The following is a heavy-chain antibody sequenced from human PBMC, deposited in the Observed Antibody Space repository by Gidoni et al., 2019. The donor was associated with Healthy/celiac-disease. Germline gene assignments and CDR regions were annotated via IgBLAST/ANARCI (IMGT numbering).Heavy chain of an antibody. Sequence: QVQLVESGRGVAQRARSLRLSRAASGFTSSSYGMHWVRQAPGKGLEWVAVIWYDGSNKYYADSVKGRFTISRDNSKNTLYLQMNSLRAEDTAVYYCARNTVTDKVLPGYWGQGTLVTVSS. D-gene: IGHD4-17*01. CDR3: ARNTVTDKVLPGY. V-gene: IGHV3-33*01. CDR1: GFTSSSYG. J-gene: IGHJ4*02. CDR2: IWYDGSNK.